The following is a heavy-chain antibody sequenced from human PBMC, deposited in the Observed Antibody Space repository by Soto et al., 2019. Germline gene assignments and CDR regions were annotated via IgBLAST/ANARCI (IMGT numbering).Heavy chain of an antibody. Sequence: ASVKVSCKASGYTFTSYGISWVRQAPGQGLEWMGWISAYNGNTNYAQKLQGRVTMTTDTSTSTAYMELRSLRSDDTAVDYCASWGGYCSGRSCPIDFDYWGQGTLVTVSS. CDR2: ISAYNGNT. J-gene: IGHJ4*02. D-gene: IGHD2-15*01. CDR1: GYTFTSYG. CDR3: ASWGGYCSGRSCPIDFDY. V-gene: IGHV1-18*01.